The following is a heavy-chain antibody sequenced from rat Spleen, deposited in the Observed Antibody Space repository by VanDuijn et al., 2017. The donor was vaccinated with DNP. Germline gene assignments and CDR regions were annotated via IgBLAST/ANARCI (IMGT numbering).Heavy chain of an antibody. Sequence: EVQLVESGGGLVQPGRSLKLSCAASGFTFSTAWMYWYRQFPEKRLEWVARIKPKSNSYATDYTESVKGRFTISRDDSKSSIYLQMNNLKEEDTAIYYCAWPSTWGQGVMVTVSS. CDR1: GFTFSTAW. V-gene: IGHV6-6*01. CDR2: IKPKSNSYAT. J-gene: IGHJ2*01. D-gene: IGHD1-10*01. CDR3: AWPST.